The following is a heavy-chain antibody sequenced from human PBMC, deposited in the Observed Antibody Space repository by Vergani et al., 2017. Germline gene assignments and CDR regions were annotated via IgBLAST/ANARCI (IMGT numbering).Heavy chain of an antibody. V-gene: IGHV4-39*07. J-gene: IGHJ3*02. D-gene: IGHD4-17*01. Sequence: QLQLQESGPGLVKPSETLSLTCTVSGGSISSSSYYLGWIRQPPGKGLEWIGSIYYSGSTYYNPSLKSRVTISVDTSKNQFSRKLSAVTAADTAVYYCAGVWTVTTRSAFDIWGQGTMVTVSS. CDR1: GGSISSSSYY. CDR2: IYYSGST. CDR3: AGVWTVTTRSAFDI.